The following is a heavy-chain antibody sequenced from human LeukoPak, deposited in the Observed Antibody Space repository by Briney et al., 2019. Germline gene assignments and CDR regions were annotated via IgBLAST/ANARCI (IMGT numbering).Heavy chain of an antibody. V-gene: IGHV3-53*01. D-gene: IGHD6-13*01. CDR3: ARGAATGPTLGLDY. CDR1: GFTVSSNY. CDR2: IYTGGSP. Sequence: GGSLRLSCVASGFTVSSNYMTWVRQAPGKGLEWVSVIYTGGSPYYADSVKGRFTISRDISKNTVYLQMNGLRAEDTAVYYCARGAATGPTLGLDYWGQGTLVTVSS. J-gene: IGHJ4*02.